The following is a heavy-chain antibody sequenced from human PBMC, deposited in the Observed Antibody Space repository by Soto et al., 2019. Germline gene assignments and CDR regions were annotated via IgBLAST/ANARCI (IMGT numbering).Heavy chain of an antibody. V-gene: IGHV3-7*01. CDR2: IKQDGTEK. J-gene: IGHJ4*02. CDR3: ASVAI. D-gene: IGHD5-12*01. Sequence: EVQLVESGGGLVQPGGSLRLSCAASGFTFSNYWMSWVRQAPGKGLEWVANIKQDGTEKNYVDSVRGRFTISRDNAKNSPNLQMNSLTAEATAVYYCASVAIWRQGTLVNVSS. CDR1: GFTFSNYW.